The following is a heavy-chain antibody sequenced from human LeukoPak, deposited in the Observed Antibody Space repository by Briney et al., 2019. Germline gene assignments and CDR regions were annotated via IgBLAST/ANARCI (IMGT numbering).Heavy chain of an antibody. J-gene: IGHJ4*02. CDR1: GFTFSTYW. V-gene: IGHV3-74*01. CDR2: ITPPGDNT. D-gene: IGHD1-1*01. Sequence: GGSLRLSCAASGFTFSTYWMHWIRQVPGKGLVWVSRITPPGDNTNYADSVRGRFTVSRDNAKNTLYLQMNSLRAEDTAVYYCGKSLAPGGNWYFHYWGQGTLATVSS. CDR3: GKSLAPGGNWYFHY.